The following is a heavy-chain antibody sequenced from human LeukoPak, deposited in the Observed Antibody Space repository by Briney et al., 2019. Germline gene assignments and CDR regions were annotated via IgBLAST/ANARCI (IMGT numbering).Heavy chain of an antibody. J-gene: IGHJ4*02. Sequence: GASVKVSCKVSGYTLTELSMHWVRQAPGKGLEWMGGFDPEDGETIYAQKFQGRVTMTEDTSTDTAYMEQSSLSSEHTAVYYCATDLSTVQRGPGYWGQGTLVTVSS. D-gene: IGHD4-17*01. V-gene: IGHV1-24*01. CDR2: FDPEDGET. CDR1: GYTLTELS. CDR3: ATDLSTVQRGPGY.